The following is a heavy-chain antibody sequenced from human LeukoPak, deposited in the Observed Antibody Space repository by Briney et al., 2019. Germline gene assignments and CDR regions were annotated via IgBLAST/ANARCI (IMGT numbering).Heavy chain of an antibody. Sequence: GGSLRLSCAASGFTFDDYAMHWVRQAPGKGLEWVSGISWNSGSIGYADSVEGRFTIFRDNAKNSLYLQMNSLRAEDTALYYCAKDMGAYSSGPLDYWGQGTLVTVSS. V-gene: IGHV3-9*01. CDR1: GFTFDDYA. J-gene: IGHJ4*02. CDR3: AKDMGAYSSGPLDY. D-gene: IGHD6-19*01. CDR2: ISWNSGSI.